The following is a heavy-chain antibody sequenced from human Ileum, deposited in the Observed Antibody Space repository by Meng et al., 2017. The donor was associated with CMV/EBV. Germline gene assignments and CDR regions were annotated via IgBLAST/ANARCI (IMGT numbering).Heavy chain of an antibody. CDR2: ISGDGSD. J-gene: IGHJ4*02. Sequence: LSCAASGFTFSSYCLHWVRQAPGKGLVWVSRISGDGSDYADSVKGRFTISRDIAKNTLYLQMNSLRAEDTAVYYCASGDYNSLYYFDFWGQGTLVTVSS. V-gene: IGHV3-74*01. CDR1: GFTFSSYC. D-gene: IGHD2-21*02. CDR3: ASGDYNSLYYFDF.